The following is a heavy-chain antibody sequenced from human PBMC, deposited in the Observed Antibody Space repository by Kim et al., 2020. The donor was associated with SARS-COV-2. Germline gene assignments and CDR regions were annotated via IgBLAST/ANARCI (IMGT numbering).Heavy chain of an antibody. CDR1: GFIFSSYA. V-gene: IGHV3-23*01. CDR2: ISCSGGST. D-gene: IGHD6-19*01. J-gene: IGHJ4*02. Sequence: GGSLRLSCAASGFIFSSYAMRWVRQAPGKGLQWVSAISCSGGSTYYADSVKGRFTISRDNSKNTLYLQMNSLRAEDTAVYYCAKEHRIAVAEFDYWGQGTLVTVSS. CDR3: AKEHRIAVAEFDY.